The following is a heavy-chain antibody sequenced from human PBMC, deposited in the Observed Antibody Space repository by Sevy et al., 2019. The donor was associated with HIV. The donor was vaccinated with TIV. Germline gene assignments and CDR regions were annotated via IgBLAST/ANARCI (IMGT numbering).Heavy chain of an antibody. J-gene: IGHJ4*02. CDR2: IYYNGHI. CDR3: AGENAWGRGYS. CDR1: GGSITSLY. D-gene: IGHD1-26*01. Sequence: LPETLSLTCTVSGGSITSLYWNWIRQPPGKGLEWIANIYYNGHINYNPPLKSRVTLSLDTSKNKFSLRLSSVTAADTAMYYCAGENAWGRGYSWDQGTLVTVS. V-gene: IGHV4-59*08.